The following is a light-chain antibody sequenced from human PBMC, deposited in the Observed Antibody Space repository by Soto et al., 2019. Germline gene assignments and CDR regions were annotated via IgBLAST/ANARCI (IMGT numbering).Light chain of an antibody. J-gene: IGLJ1*01. V-gene: IGLV2-14*03. CDR3: SSYTTSNTRQIV. Sequence: QSVLTQAASGSRAPGHSSTISYTGTSSDVGGYNHVSWYQHHPGKAPKLMIFDVSNRPSGVSNRFSGSKSGNTASLTISGLQPEDEADYYCSSYTTSNTRQIVFGTGTKVTVL. CDR2: DVS. CDR1: SSDVGGYNH.